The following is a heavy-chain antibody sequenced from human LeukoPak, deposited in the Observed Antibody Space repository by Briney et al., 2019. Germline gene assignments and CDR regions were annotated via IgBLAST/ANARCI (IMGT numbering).Heavy chain of an antibody. CDR3: ARDPTGYYTPRPDFDY. Sequence: GGSLRLSCAASGFTFSSYWMHWVRQVPGNGLVWVSRVSPDGRTTSYADSVKGRFTISRDNAKNTVYLQMISLRADDTAVYYCARDPTGYYTPRPDFDYWGQGTLVTVSS. V-gene: IGHV3-74*01. J-gene: IGHJ4*02. CDR2: VSPDGRTT. CDR1: GFTFSSYW. D-gene: IGHD3/OR15-3a*01.